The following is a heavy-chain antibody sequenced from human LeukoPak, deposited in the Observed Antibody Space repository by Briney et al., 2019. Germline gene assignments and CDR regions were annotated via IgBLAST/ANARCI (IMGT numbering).Heavy chain of an antibody. D-gene: IGHD2-2*01. V-gene: IGHV4-59*01. Sequence: SETLSLTCTVSGGSISSYYWSWIRQPPGKGLEWIGYIYYSGSTNYNPSLKSRVTISVDTSKNQFSLKLSSVTTADTAVHYCARSIVVVPAAKTTFDYWGQGTLVTVSS. J-gene: IGHJ4*02. CDR2: IYYSGST. CDR1: GGSISSYY. CDR3: ARSIVVVPAAKTTFDY.